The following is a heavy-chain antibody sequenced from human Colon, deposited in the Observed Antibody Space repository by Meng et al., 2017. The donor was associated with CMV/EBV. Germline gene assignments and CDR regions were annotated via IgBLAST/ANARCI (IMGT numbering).Heavy chain of an antibody. CDR1: GFTFSSYW. J-gene: IGHJ4*02. CDR3: ARDRNWIFDY. V-gene: IGHV3-74*03. CDR2: INHDGTFT. Sequence: GGSLRLSCAASGFTFSSYWMSWVRQAPGKGLVWVARINHDGTFTTYVDSVKGRFTISRDNAKNTLYLQMNSLRAEDTAAYYCARDRNWIFDYWGRGTLVTVSS. D-gene: IGHD1-1*01.